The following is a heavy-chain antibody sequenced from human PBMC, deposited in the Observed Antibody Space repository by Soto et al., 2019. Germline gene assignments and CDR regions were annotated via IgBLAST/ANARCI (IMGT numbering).Heavy chain of an antibody. Sequence: GGSLRLSCAASGFTFSSYGMHWVRQAPGKGLEWVAVIWYDGSNKYYADSVKGRFTISRDNSKNTLYLQMNSLRAEDTAVYYCARDQREYYYDSSGYYLDYWVQGTLVTVSS. CDR3: ARDQREYYYDSSGYYLDY. J-gene: IGHJ4*02. CDR2: IWYDGSNK. V-gene: IGHV3-33*01. D-gene: IGHD3-22*01. CDR1: GFTFSSYG.